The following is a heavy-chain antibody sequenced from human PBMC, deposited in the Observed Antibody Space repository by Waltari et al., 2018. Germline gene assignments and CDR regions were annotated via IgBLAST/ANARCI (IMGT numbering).Heavy chain of an antibody. D-gene: IGHD6-19*01. CDR2: IYFSGST. CDR1: GGSISSSSYY. CDR3: ATPRYSSGWYRQYYFDY. J-gene: IGHJ4*02. V-gene: IGHV4-39*01. Sequence: QLQLQESGPGLVKPSETLSLTCTVSGGSISSSSYYWGWIRQPPGKGLEWIGSIYFSGSTYYNPSLKSRVTISVDTSKNQFSRKLSSVTAADTAVYYCATPRYSSGWYRQYYFDYWGQGTLVTVSS.